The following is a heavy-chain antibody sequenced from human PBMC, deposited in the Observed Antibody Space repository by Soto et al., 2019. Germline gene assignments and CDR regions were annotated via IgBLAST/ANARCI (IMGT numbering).Heavy chain of an antibody. V-gene: IGHV4-59*01. D-gene: IGHD4-17*01. CDR3: AGGPGDYGDYVYDH. CDR2: IDYTGST. Sequence: VQLQESGPGLVKPSETLSLTCTVSGGSINSYYWSWIRQPPGKGLEWIGNIDYTGSTNYNPSLESRVTLSIDTSKDQFSLKLRSVTAADTAVYYCAGGPGDYGDYVYDHWGQGTLVTVSS. CDR1: GGSINSYY. J-gene: IGHJ4*02.